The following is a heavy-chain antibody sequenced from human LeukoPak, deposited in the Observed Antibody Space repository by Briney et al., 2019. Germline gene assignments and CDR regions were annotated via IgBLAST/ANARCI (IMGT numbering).Heavy chain of an antibody. D-gene: IGHD4-23*01. CDR3: ARDNSIGGRGWWFDP. J-gene: IGHJ5*02. V-gene: IGHV1-46*01. CDR1: GYTFTSHY. CDR2: INPSGTST. Sequence: GASVKVSCKASGYTFTSHYMHWVRQAPGQGLEWMGLINPSGTSTIYAEKFQGRIIMTRDMSTTTDYMELSSLRSDGTAVYYCARDNSIGGRGWWFDPWGQGTLVTVSS.